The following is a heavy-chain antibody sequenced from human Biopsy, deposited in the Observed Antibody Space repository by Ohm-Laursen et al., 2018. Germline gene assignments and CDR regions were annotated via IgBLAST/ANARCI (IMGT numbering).Heavy chain of an antibody. CDR2: IYPGGGT. CDR3: AGIVLGPTNDAFDI. J-gene: IGHJ3*02. CDR1: GDSIRNYY. Sequence: SETLSLTYTVSGDSIRNYYWSWIRQAAGKGLEWIGRIYPGGGTIYNPSLKSRVTMSVDTSKNHFSLNLNSVTAADTAVYYCAGIVLGPTNDAFDIWGQGTMVTVSS. D-gene: IGHD1-26*01. V-gene: IGHV4-4*07.